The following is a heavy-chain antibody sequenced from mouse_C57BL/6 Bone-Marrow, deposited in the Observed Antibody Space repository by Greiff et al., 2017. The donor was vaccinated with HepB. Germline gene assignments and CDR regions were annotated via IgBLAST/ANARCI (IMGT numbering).Heavy chain of an antibody. CDR1: GYTFTSYW. CDR3: TIGYYGNYPMDY. D-gene: IGHD2-1*01. Sequence: VHVKQSGTVLARPGASVKMSCKTSGYTFTSYWMHWVKQRPGQGLEWIGAIYPGNSDTSYNQKFKGKAKLTAVTSASTAYMELSSLTNEDSAVYYCTIGYYGNYPMDYWGQGTSVTVSS. CDR2: IYPGNSDT. J-gene: IGHJ4*01. V-gene: IGHV1-5*01.